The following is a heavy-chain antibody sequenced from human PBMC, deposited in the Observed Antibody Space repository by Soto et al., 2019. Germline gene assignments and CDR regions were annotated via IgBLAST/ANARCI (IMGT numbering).Heavy chain of an antibody. CDR3: AREGNLGRWLQPLDF. Sequence: SETLSLTCTVSGGSISASSWIWVRQPLGKGLEWIGNIHYNGNTKYNPSLKSRVTMSVDTSKNQFSLKLISVTAADTAKYFCAREGNLGRWLQPLDFWGQGTLVTVSS. D-gene: IGHD5-12*01. CDR1: GGSISASS. CDR2: IHYNGNT. V-gene: IGHV4-59*01. J-gene: IGHJ4*02.